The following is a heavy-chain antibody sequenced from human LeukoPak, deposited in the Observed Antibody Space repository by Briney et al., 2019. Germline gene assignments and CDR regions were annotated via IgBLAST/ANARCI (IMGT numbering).Heavy chain of an antibody. J-gene: IGHJ4*02. Sequence: SVKVSCKASGGTFSSYAISWVRQAPGQGLELMGRIIPILGIANYAQKFQGSVTITADKSTSTAYMELSSLRSEDTAVYYCARHKPDWNPRGFDYWGQGTLVTVSS. CDR3: ARHKPDWNPRGFDY. CDR2: IIPILGIA. V-gene: IGHV1-69*04. D-gene: IGHD1-1*01. CDR1: GGTFSSYA.